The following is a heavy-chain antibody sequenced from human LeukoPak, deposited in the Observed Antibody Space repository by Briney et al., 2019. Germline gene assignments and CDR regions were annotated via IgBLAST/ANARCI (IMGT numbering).Heavy chain of an antibody. CDR3: ARGRDGYTLIDAFDI. J-gene: IGHJ3*02. V-gene: IGHV3-21*01. Sequence: GGSLRLSCVASGFTFSSYSMNWVRQAPGKGLEWVSSISTSSIYIYYANSLKGRLTISRDNAKNSLYLQMNSLRVEDTAVYYCARGRDGYTLIDAFDIWGQGTMVTVSS. CDR1: GFTFSSYS. CDR2: ISTSSIYI. D-gene: IGHD5-24*01.